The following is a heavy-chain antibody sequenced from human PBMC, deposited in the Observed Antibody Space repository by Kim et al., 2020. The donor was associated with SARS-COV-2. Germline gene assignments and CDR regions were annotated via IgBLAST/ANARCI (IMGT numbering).Heavy chain of an antibody. CDR3: ARGHRDNNPN. CDR2: I. D-gene: IGHD1-20*01. Sequence: IYYADSVQGRFTISRDNTKNSLYLQMNSLRAEDTAVYYCARGHRDNNPNWGQGTLVTVSS. J-gene: IGHJ4*02. V-gene: IGHV3-48*04.